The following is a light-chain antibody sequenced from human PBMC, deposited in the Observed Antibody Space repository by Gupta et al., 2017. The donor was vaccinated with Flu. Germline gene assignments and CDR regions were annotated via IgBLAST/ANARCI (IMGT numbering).Light chain of an antibody. CDR3: QQLGSIPFT. J-gene: IGKJ3*01. Sequence: GTLYMSPGERATPSCRASEGVKSNYLGWYQQKPGQAPRLLMSGASYRATGIPDRFSGSGSGTEFTLTISRLEPEDFAVYYCQQLGSIPFTFGHGTRVEIK. V-gene: IGKV3-20*01. CDR1: EGVKSNY. CDR2: GAS.